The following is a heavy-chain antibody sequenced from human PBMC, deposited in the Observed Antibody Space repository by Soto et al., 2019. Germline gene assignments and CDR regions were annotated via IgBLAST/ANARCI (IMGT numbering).Heavy chain of an antibody. V-gene: IGHV4-39*01. D-gene: IGHD1-26*01. CDR1: GGSISSSNYY. J-gene: IGHJ5*02. CDR2: IYYSGST. Sequence: QLQLQESGLGLVKPSETLSLTCTVSGGSISSSNYYWGWIRQPPGKGLEWIGSIYYSGSTYYNPSLNSRVTISVDTSKNQFSLKLSSVTAADTAVYYCATQEVGGSYVYTFDPWGQGTLVTVSS. CDR3: ATQEVGGSYVYTFDP.